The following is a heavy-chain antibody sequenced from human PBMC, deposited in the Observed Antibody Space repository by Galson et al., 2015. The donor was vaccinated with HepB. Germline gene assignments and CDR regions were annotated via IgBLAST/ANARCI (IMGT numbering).Heavy chain of an antibody. V-gene: IGHV6-1*01. Sequence: CAISGDSVSSNSAAWSWIRQSPSSGLEWLGRTYYRSKWYDDYAVSVRGRITINPDTSKNQFSLQLNSVTPEDTAVYYCARASDSGFDYYSGMDVWGQETTVTVSS. CDR3: ARASDSGFDYYSGMDV. CDR1: GDSVSSNSAA. D-gene: IGHD5-12*01. CDR2: TYYRSKWYD. J-gene: IGHJ6*02.